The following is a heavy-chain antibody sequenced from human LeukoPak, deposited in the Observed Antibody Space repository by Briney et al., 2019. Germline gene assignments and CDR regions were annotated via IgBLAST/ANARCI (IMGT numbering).Heavy chain of an antibody. CDR1: GYTFTKYY. V-gene: IGHV1-46*01. CDR3: ARVRYRLAETYIDY. Sequence: ASVKVSCKASGYTFTKYYIHWVRQAPGQGLEWMGLINPGGDNTNYAQNFQGRVTMTRDTSISTAYMELSRLRSDDTAVYYCARVRYRLAETYIDYWGQGTLVTVSS. D-gene: IGHD3-16*01. CDR2: INPGGDNT. J-gene: IGHJ4*02.